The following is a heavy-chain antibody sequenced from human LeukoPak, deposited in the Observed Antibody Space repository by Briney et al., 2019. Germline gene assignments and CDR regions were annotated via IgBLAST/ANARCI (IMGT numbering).Heavy chain of an antibody. Sequence: GESLKISCQGSGYSFTSYWIVWVRQMPGKGLEWMGIIYPGDSDIRYSPSFQGQVTISADKSISTAYLQWSSLKASDTAMYYCARQASGYSYDYWGQGTLVTVSS. V-gene: IGHV5-51*01. J-gene: IGHJ4*02. CDR1: GYSFTSYW. CDR2: IYPGDSDI. CDR3: ARQASGYSYDY. D-gene: IGHD5-18*01.